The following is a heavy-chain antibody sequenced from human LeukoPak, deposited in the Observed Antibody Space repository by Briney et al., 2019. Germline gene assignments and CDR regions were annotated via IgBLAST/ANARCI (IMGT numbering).Heavy chain of an antibody. V-gene: IGHV4-34*01. Sequence: SETLSLTCAVYGGSFSGYYWSWIRQPPGKGLEWIGEINHSGSTNYNPSLKSRVTISVDTSKNQFSLKLSSVTAADTAVYYCAGPSYYDFWTTSQYYFDYWGQGTLVTVSS. CDR2: INHSGST. J-gene: IGHJ4*02. D-gene: IGHD3-3*01. CDR1: GGSFSGYY. CDR3: AGPSYYDFWTTSQYYFDY.